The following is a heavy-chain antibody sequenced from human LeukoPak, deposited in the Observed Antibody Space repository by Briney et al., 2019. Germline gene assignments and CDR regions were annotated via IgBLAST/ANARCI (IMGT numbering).Heavy chain of an antibody. J-gene: IGHJ4*02. CDR2: ISYDGSNK. CDR1: GFAFSSYA. D-gene: IGHD2-2*01. CDR3: ARLNCSSTSCYPVFDY. V-gene: IGHV3-30-3*01. Sequence: GGSLRLSCAASGFAFSSYAMHWVRQAPGKGLEWVAVISYDGSNKYYADSVKGRFTISRDNSKNTLYLQMNSLRAEDTAVYYCARLNCSSTSCYPVFDYWGQGTLVTISS.